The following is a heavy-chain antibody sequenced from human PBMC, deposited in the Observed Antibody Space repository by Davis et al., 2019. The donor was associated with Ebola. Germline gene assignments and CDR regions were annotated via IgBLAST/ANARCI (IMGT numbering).Heavy chain of an antibody. J-gene: IGHJ6*03. Sequence: ASVKVSCKASGYTFTKYAIHWVRQAPGQGLEWMGVINPSGGFTSYAQKFQGRVIMTKDTSTSTVYMELSSLRSEDTAVYYCARMPTSSKYNYYMDVWGKGATVTVSS. D-gene: IGHD1-14*01. V-gene: IGHV1-46*01. CDR2: INPSGGFT. CDR3: ARMPTSSKYNYYMDV. CDR1: GYTFTKYA.